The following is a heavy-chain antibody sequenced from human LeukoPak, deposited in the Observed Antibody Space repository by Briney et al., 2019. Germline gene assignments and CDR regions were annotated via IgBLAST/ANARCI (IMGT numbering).Heavy chain of an antibody. J-gene: IGHJ3*02. Sequence: GASVKVSCKASGYTFTGYYMHWVRQAPGQGLEWMGWINPNSGGTNYAQKFQGRVTMTRDTSISTAYMELSRLRSDDTAVYYCARVQRETSSWYPGYDAFDIWGQGTMVTVSS. D-gene: IGHD6-13*01. CDR3: ARVQRETSSWYPGYDAFDI. CDR2: INPNSGGT. V-gene: IGHV1-2*02. CDR1: GYTFTGYY.